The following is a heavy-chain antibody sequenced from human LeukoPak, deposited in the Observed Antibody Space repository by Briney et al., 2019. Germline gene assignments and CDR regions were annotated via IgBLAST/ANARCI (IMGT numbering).Heavy chain of an antibody. V-gene: IGHV3-74*01. Sequence: GGSLRLSCSASGLTLSGYWMHWVRQIPGKGLVWVSRIDSDGSGTSYADSVKGRFTISRDDVKNMLYLQMNSLRAEDTAVYYCAREQSLAAAAIFDYWAREPWSPSPQ. CDR2: IDSDGSGT. J-gene: IGHJ4*02. CDR3: AREQSLAAAAIFDY. CDR1: GLTLSGYW. D-gene: IGHD6-13*01.